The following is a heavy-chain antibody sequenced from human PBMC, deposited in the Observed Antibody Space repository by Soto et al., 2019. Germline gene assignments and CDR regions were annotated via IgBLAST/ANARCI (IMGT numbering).Heavy chain of an antibody. CDR3: VSQRTSVLTQAYFDY. V-gene: IGHV4-39*01. D-gene: IGHD2-8*01. Sequence: ETLSLTCTVSGGPVSNSNYYWGWIRQSPGKGLEWIGSVYYRGRSYSKSSVKSRVTISVDTSKNQFPLNLNSVTASDTAVYFCVSQRTSVLTQAYFDYWGPGALVTVS. CDR2: VYYRGRS. J-gene: IGHJ4*02. CDR1: GGPVSNSNYY.